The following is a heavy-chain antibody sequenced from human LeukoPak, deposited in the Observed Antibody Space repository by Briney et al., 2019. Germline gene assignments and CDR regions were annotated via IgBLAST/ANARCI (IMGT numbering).Heavy chain of an antibody. CDR3: ARDRRGYYYMDV. CDR2: INPSGGST. Sequence: ASVKVSCKASGYTFTSYYMHWVRQAPGQGLEWMGIINPSGGSTSYAQKFQGRVTMTRDMSTSTVYMELSSLRSEDTAVYYCARDRRGYYYMDVWGKGTTVTVSS. D-gene: IGHD3-10*01. CDR1: GYTFTSYY. J-gene: IGHJ6*03. V-gene: IGHV1-46*01.